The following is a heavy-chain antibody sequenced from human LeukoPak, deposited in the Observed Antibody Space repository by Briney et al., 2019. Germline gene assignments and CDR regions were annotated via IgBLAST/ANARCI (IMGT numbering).Heavy chain of an antibody. Sequence: SETLSLTCTVSGGSISSSSYYWGWIRRPPGKGLEWIGSIYYSGSTYYNPSLKSRVTISVDTSKNQFSLKLSSVTAADTAVYYCVKVVCVSDCHVDLWGRGTLVTVSS. CDR2: IYYSGST. V-gene: IGHV4-39*01. D-gene: IGHD2-21*02. CDR3: VKVVCVSDCHVDL. CDR1: GGSISSSSYY. J-gene: IGHJ5*02.